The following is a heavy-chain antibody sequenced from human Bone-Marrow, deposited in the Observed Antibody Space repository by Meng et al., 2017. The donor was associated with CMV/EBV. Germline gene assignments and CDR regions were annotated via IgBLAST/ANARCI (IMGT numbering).Heavy chain of an antibody. J-gene: IGHJ4*02. D-gene: IGHD6-13*01. Sequence: SVKVSCKASGYTFTGYYMHWVRQAPGQGLEWMGGIIPIFGTANYAQKFQGRVTITTDESTSTAYMELSSLRSEDTAVYYCAREATLCSSSWAFFDYWGQGTLVTVSS. CDR3: AREATLCSSSWAFFDY. CDR2: IIPIFGTA. CDR1: GYTFTGYY. V-gene: IGHV1-69*05.